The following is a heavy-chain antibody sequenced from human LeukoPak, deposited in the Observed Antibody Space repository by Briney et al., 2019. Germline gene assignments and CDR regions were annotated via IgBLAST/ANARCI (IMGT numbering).Heavy chain of an antibody. Sequence: GGSLRLSCAASGFTFSSYAMSWVRQAPGKGLEWVSAISGSGDSTYYADSVKGRFTISRDKSKNTLYLQMNSLRAEDTAVYYCAKGPRYDILTGSQYYYSYYMDVWGKGTTVIVSS. CDR2: ISGSGDST. CDR1: GFTFSSYA. D-gene: IGHD3-9*01. J-gene: IGHJ6*03. CDR3: AKGPRYDILTGSQYYYSYYMDV. V-gene: IGHV3-23*01.